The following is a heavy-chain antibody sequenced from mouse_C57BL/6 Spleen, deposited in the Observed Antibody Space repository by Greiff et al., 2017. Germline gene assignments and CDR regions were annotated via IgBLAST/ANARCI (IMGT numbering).Heavy chain of an antibody. Sequence: QVQLKQPGAELVMPGASVKLSCKASGYTFTSYWMHWVKQRPGQGLEWIGEIDPSDSYTNYNQKFKGKSTLTVDKSSSIAYMQLSSLTSEDSAVYYCAKGYYYGSSLHAMDYWGQGTSVTVSS. CDR1: GYTFTSYW. J-gene: IGHJ4*01. V-gene: IGHV1-69*01. CDR2: IDPSDSYT. D-gene: IGHD1-1*01. CDR3: AKGYYYGSSLHAMDY.